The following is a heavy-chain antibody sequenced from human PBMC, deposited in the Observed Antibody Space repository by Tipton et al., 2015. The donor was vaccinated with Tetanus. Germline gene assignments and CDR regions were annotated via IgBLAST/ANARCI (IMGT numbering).Heavy chain of an antibody. V-gene: IGHV3-33*01. CDR3: AREADCSGGSCFSGDFDN. Sequence: LSLTCAASGFIFGSYGIHWVRQAPGKGLEWVAVSWYDGTDQYYADSVKGRFTISRDNSKNTLYLQMNSLRAEDTALYYCAREADCSGGSCFSGDFDNWGQGTQVTVSS. J-gene: IGHJ4*02. D-gene: IGHD2-15*01. CDR2: SWYDGTDQ. CDR1: GFIFGSYG.